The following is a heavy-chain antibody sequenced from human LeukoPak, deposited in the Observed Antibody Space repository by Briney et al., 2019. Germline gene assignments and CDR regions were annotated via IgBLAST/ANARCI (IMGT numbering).Heavy chain of an antibody. CDR1: GGSFSGYY. CDR3: ARGESLKYQLPSGWFDP. D-gene: IGHD2-2*01. V-gene: IGHV4-34*01. Sequence: SETLSLTCAVYGGSFSGYYWSWIRQPPGKGLEWIGEINHSGSTNYNPSLKSRVTISVDTSKNQFSLKMSSVPAAGTAVYYCARGESLKYQLPSGWFDPWGQGTLVTVSS. CDR2: INHSGST. J-gene: IGHJ5*02.